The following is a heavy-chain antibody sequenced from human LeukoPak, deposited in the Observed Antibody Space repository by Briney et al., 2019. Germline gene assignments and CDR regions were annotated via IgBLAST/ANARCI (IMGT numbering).Heavy chain of an antibody. V-gene: IGHV3-33*01. CDR1: GFTFSSYA. CDR3: ASDRGVARPDAFDI. CDR2: IWYDGSNK. D-gene: IGHD3-10*01. Sequence: GGSLRLSCAASGFTFSSYAMHWVRQAPGKGLEWVAVIWYDGSNKYYADSVKGRFTISRDNSKNTLYLQMTSLRAEDTAVYYCASDRGVARPDAFDIWGQGTMVTVSS. J-gene: IGHJ3*02.